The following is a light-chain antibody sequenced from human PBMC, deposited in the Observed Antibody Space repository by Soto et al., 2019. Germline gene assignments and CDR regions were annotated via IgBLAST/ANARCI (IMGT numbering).Light chain of an antibody. CDR1: QSVSSN. CDR3: QQYNNWPQTHT. CDR2: VAS. J-gene: IGKJ2*01. V-gene: IGKV3-15*01. Sequence: EIVMKQSPATLSVSPGERATLSCRASQSVSSNLAWYQQKPGQATRLLIDVASTRATGIPARFSCSGSGTEFTLTIISLKSEDFAVSYYQQYNNWPQTHTFGQGTNLEIK.